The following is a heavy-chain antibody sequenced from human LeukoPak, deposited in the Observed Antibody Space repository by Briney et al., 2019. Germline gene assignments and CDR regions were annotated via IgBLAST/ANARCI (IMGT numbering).Heavy chain of an antibody. D-gene: IGHD5-18*01. V-gene: IGHV3-9*01. CDR2: ISWNSGSI. Sequence: GGSLRLSCAASGFTLDDYAMHWVRQAPGKGLEWVSGISWNSGSIGYADSVKGRFTISRDNAKSSLYLQMNSLRAEDTALYYCAKDRKQRRFYYGMDVWGQGTTVTVSS. J-gene: IGHJ6*02. CDR1: GFTLDDYA. CDR3: AKDRKQRRFYYGMDV.